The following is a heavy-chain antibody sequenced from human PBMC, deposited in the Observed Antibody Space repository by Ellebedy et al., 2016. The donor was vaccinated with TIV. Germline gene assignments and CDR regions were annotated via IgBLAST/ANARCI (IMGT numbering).Heavy chain of an antibody. Sequence: GESLKISXGASGFTFTSYAMTWLRQAPGKGLEWVSAISGSGGSTLYAAPVKGRFTISRDNSKNTIYLQMNSLRPEDTALYYCAKGPEFHFFSSGAYPDSWGQGTLVTVSS. V-gene: IGHV3-23*01. CDR3: AKGPEFHFFSSGAYPDS. J-gene: IGHJ4*02. CDR1: GFTFTSYA. CDR2: ISGSGGST. D-gene: IGHD3-22*01.